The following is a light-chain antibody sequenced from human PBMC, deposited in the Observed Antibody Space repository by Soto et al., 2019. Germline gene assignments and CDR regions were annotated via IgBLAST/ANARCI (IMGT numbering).Light chain of an antibody. J-gene: IGKJ3*01. CDR3: GQLYSRPYT. CDR1: QGISND. Sequence: DIQLTQSQSFLSASVGDRVTITCRASQGISNDLAWYQQKPGKGPKLLVYAACTLQSGVPSRFSGIGSGTEFTLTISSLQPEYFATYYCGQLYSRPYTLGPGNQVDIQ. CDR2: AAC. V-gene: IGKV1-9*01.